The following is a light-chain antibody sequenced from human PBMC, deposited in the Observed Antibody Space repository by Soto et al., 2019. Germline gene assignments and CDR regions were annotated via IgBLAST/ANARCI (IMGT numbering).Light chain of an antibody. Sequence: QSVLTQPPSASGTPGQRVTISCSGSSSXIGSNYVYWYQQLPGTAPKLLIYRNNQRPSGVPDRFSGSKSGTSASLAISGLRSEDEADYYCAAWDDSLSGWVFGGGTKVTVL. CDR2: RNN. V-gene: IGLV1-47*01. CDR3: AAWDDSLSGWV. J-gene: IGLJ3*02. CDR1: SSXIGSNY.